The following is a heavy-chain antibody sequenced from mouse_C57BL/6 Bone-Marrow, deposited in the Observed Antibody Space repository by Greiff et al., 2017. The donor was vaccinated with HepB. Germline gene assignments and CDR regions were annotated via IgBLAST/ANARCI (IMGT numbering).Heavy chain of an antibody. D-gene: IGHD2-4*01. CDR1: GYTFTDYY. V-gene: IGHV1-26*01. Sequence: QLQQSGPELVKPGASVKLSCKASGYTFTDYYMNWVKQSHGKSLEWIGDINPNNGGTSYNQKFKGKATLTVDKSSSTAYMELRSLTSEDSAVYYCASPYDYGWFAYWGQGTLVTVSA. J-gene: IGHJ3*01. CDR2: INPNNGGT. CDR3: ASPYDYGWFAY.